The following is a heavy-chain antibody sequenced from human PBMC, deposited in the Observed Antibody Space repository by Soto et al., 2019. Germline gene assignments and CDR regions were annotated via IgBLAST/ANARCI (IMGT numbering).Heavy chain of an antibody. J-gene: IGHJ4*02. Sequence: SVKVSCKASGGTFSSYTISWVRQAPGQGLEWMGRIIPILGIANYAQKFQGRVTITADKSTSTAYMELSSLRSEDTAVYYCAREKNGYSYGIRYFDYWGQGTLVTVSS. D-gene: IGHD5-18*01. CDR1: GGTFSSYT. V-gene: IGHV1-69*04. CDR2: IIPILGIA. CDR3: AREKNGYSYGIRYFDY.